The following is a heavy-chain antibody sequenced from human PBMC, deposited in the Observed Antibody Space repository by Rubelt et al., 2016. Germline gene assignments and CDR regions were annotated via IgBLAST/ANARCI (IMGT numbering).Heavy chain of an antibody. CDR2: INHSGST. V-gene: IGHV4-34*01. Sequence: QVQLQQWGAGLLKSSETLSLTCAVYGGSFSGYYWSWIRQPPGKGLEWIGEINHSGSTNYNPALKSRVTISVDTSKKQFDLKLSSVTAADTAVYYCARGKEGLGVTMMDYWGQGTLVTVSS. CDR1: GGSFSGYY. D-gene: IGHD3-22*01. J-gene: IGHJ4*02. CDR3: ARGKEGLGVTMMDY.